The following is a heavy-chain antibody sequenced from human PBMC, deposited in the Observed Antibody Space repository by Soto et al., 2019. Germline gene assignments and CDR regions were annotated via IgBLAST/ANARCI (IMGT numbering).Heavy chain of an antibody. CDR2: IYYSWST. CDR3: ARDRGPAVTTNYYYYGMEV. Sequence: SETLSLTCTVSVGSISSGYYYLSWILHPPGKGLEWIGYIYYSWSTYYSPSLKSRVTISLDTSKNQFSLKLSSVTSADTAVYYCARDRGPAVTTNYYYYGMEVWGQGTTVTVPS. CDR1: VGSISSGYYY. J-gene: IGHJ6*01. V-gene: IGHV4-30-4*01. D-gene: IGHD4-17*01.